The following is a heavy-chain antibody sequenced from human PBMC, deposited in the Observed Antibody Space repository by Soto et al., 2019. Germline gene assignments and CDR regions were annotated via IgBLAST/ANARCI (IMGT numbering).Heavy chain of an antibody. J-gene: IGHJ4*02. CDR3: ARGCSSASCYYY. V-gene: IGHV3-21*01. CDR2: VRFRGDI. Sequence: EVQLVESGGGLGKPGGPLRPSCIASGFMFSSYTMNWVRQAPGKGLDWVSPVRFRGDIYYADSLGGRVTISRDDAKNSLYLQMNSPRAEDTAVYYCARGCSSASCYYYWGQGTLVTVSS. D-gene: IGHD2-2*01. CDR1: GFMFSSYT.